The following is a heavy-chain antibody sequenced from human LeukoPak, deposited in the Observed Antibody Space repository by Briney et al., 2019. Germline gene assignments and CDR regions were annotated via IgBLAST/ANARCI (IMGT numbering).Heavy chain of an antibody. CDR2: MNPNSGNT. J-gene: IGHJ6*03. CDR3: VRGAGATISYYHYYMDV. CDR1: GYTFTSYD. D-gene: IGHD1-26*01. V-gene: IGHV1-8*03. Sequence: APVKVSCKASGYTFTSYDINWVRQATGQGLEWVGWMNPNSGNTGYAQKFQGRVTITRNTSISTAYMELSSLRSEDTAVYYCVRGAGATISYYHYYMDVWGKGTTVTVSS.